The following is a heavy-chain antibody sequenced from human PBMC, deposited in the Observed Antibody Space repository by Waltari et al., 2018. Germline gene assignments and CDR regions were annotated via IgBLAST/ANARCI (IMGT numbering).Heavy chain of an antibody. CDR3: ARGGIVLMVYAFDY. CDR1: GGSFSGYS. D-gene: IGHD2-8*01. CDR2: INHSGST. V-gene: IGHV4-34*01. J-gene: IGHJ4*02. Sequence: QVQLQQWGAGLLKPSETLSLTCAVYGGSFSGYSWSWIRQHPGKGLEWIGEINHSGSTNYNPSLKSRVTISVDTSKNQFSLKLSSVTAADTAVYYCARGGIVLMVYAFDYWGQGTLVTVSS.